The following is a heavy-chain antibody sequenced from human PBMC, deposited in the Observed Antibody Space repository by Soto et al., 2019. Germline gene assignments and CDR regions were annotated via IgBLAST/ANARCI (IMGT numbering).Heavy chain of an antibody. J-gene: IGHJ4*02. Sequence: QVQLVESGGGVVQPGTSLRLSCAASGFTFSSYGMHWVRQAPGKGLEWVAVIWYDGITKYYGDSVNGRFTISRDNSKNTVYLQMNSLRVEDTAVYYCVRDGSGGDWRYFDYWGQGTLVTISS. CDR3: VRDGSGGDWRYFDY. V-gene: IGHV3-33*01. D-gene: IGHD2-21*02. CDR1: GFTFSSYG. CDR2: IWYDGITK.